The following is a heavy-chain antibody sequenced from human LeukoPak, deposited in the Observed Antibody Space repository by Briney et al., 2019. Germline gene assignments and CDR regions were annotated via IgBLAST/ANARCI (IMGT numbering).Heavy chain of an antibody. CDR3: AKDSWSFHDAFDI. CDR1: GFTFINYA. CDR2: ISGPGGST. D-gene: IGHD2-21*01. J-gene: IGHJ3*02. Sequence: GGSLRLSCSPSGFTFINYAMSWVRKAPGKGLEWVSGISGPGGSTYYADSVKGRFTISRDNSKNTRYLQMNSLRAEDTALYYCAKDSWSFHDAFDIWGQGTMVTVSS. V-gene: IGHV3-23*01.